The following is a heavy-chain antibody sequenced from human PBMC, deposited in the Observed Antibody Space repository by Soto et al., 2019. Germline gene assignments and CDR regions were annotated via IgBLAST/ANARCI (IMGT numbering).Heavy chain of an antibody. V-gene: IGHV4-61*01. D-gene: IGHD2-8*01. Sequence: QVQLQESGPGLVKTSETLSLTCTVSGGSVSSGPYHWNWVRQPPGKGLEWIGHISYSGTANYNPSLRGRVIMATDTSMNQFSLRLTSETAADTAVYYCMRSHGAYWGQGALVTVSP. CDR2: ISYSGTA. CDR3: MRSHGAY. J-gene: IGHJ4*02. CDR1: GGSVSSGPYH.